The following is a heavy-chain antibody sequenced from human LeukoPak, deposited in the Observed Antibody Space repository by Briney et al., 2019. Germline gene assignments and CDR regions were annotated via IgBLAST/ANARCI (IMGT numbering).Heavy chain of an antibody. CDR1: GFTLGHYY. Sequence: GGSLRLSCAASGFTLGHYYMSWVRQAPGKGLEWVSYITSSGSTTYYADSVEGRLTISRDDPRNTLYLQMNSLRAQDTAVYYCARGMGDCDYWGQGTLVTVSS. J-gene: IGHJ4*02. D-gene: IGHD3-16*01. CDR3: ARGMGDCDY. CDR2: ITSSGSTT. V-gene: IGHV3-11*01.